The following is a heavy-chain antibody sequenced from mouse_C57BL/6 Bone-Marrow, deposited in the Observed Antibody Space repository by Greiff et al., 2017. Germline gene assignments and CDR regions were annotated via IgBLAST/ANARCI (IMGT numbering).Heavy chain of an antibody. D-gene: IGHD3-2*02. Sequence: EVQLQQSGPELVKPGASVKISCKASGYTFTDYYMNWVKQSHGKSLEWIGDINPNNGGTSYNQKFKGKATLTVDKSSSTAYMELRSLTSEDSAVYYCARGQLRRYYAMDYWGQGTSGTGSS. V-gene: IGHV1-26*01. CDR3: ARGQLRRYYAMDY. CDR1: GYTFTDYY. CDR2: INPNNGGT. J-gene: IGHJ4*01.